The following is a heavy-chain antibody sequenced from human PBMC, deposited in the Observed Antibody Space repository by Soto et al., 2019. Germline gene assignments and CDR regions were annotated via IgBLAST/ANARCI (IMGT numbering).Heavy chain of an antibody. J-gene: IGHJ5*02. CDR1: GYTFTSYA. D-gene: IGHD2-21*02. V-gene: IGHV1-3*01. CDR3: ARDPYDFFSFDP. CDR2: INAGNGNT. Sequence: GASVKVSCKASGYTFTSYAMHWLRQAPGQRLEWMGWINAGNGNTKYSQKFQGRVTITRDTSASTAYMELSSLRSEDTAVYYCARDPYDFFSFDPWGQATLVTVSS.